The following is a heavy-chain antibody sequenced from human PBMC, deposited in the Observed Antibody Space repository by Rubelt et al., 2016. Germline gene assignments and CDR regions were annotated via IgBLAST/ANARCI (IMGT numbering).Heavy chain of an antibody. Sequence: QLQLQESGPGLVKPSETLSLTCTVSGGSISSSSYYWGWIRQPPGKGLEWIGSIYYSGSTYYNPSLESRVTISVDTSQNQFSLQLIFLLAADSAVYDCARFRGSGWYLVGYWGQGTLGTGSS. CDR2: IYYSGST. CDR1: GGSISSSSYY. D-gene: IGHD6-19*01. J-gene: IGHJ4*02. V-gene: IGHV4-39*07. CDR3: ARFRGSGWYLVGY.